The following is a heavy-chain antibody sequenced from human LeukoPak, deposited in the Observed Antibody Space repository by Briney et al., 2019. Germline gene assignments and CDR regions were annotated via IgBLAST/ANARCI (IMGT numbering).Heavy chain of an antibody. D-gene: IGHD2/OR15-2a*01. CDR2: ISGSGGST. CDR3: AKDFYDGGPIDY. Sequence: GGSLRLSCAASGFTFPTYYMNWVRQAPGKGLEWVSSISGSGGSTYYADSVKGRFTISRDNSKNTLYLQMNSLRAEDTAVYYCAKDFYDGGPIDYWGQEALVTVSS. CDR1: GFTFPTYY. J-gene: IGHJ4*02. V-gene: IGHV3-23*01.